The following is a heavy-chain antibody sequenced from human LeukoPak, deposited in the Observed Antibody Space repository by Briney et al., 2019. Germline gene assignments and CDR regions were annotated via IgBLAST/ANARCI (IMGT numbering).Heavy chain of an antibody. CDR3: ARVVSWCSSTSCHLAFDI. CDR1: GGSISSYS. J-gene: IGHJ3*02. Sequence: SETLSLTCAVSGGSISSYSWSWIRQPPGKGLEWVGYIYYSGSTNYNPSIKSRVTISVDTSNNQFSLKLSSVTAADTAVYYCARVVSWCSSTSCHLAFDIWGQGTMVTVSS. D-gene: IGHD2-2*01. V-gene: IGHV4-59*01. CDR2: IYYSGST.